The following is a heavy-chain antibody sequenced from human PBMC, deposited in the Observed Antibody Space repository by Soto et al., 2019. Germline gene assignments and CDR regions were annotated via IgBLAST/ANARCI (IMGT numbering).Heavy chain of an antibody. CDR3: ARDLFRGSVAAYGYYYYYYMDV. CDR1: GFTFSSYW. D-gene: IGHD3-10*01. Sequence: AGGSLRLSCAASGFTFSSYWMSWVRQAPGKGLEWVANIKQDGSEKYYVDSVKGRFTISRDNAKNSLYLQMNSLGAEDTAVYYCARDLFRGSVAAYGYYYYYYMDVWGKGTTVTVSS. V-gene: IGHV3-7*01. J-gene: IGHJ6*03. CDR2: IKQDGSEK.